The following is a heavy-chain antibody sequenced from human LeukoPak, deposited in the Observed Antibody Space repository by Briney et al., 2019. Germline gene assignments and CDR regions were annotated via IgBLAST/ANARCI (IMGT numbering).Heavy chain of an antibody. V-gene: IGHV4-30-2*01. CDR3: ARVKHYYGSGSYFSFDY. CDR1: GGSISSGGYS. Sequence: PSQTLSLTCAVSGGSISSGGYSWSWLRQPPGKGLEWIGYIYHSGSTYYNPSLKSRVTISVDRSKNQFSLKLSSVTAADTAVYYCARVKHYYGSGSYFSFDYWGQGTLVTVSA. J-gene: IGHJ4*02. CDR2: IYHSGST. D-gene: IGHD3-10*01.